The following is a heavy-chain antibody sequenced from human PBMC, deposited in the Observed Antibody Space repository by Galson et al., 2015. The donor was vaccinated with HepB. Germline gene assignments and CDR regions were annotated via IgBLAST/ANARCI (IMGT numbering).Heavy chain of an antibody. CDR3: ATVFPVDAPFDY. D-gene: IGHD4-23*01. V-gene: IGHV1-24*01. J-gene: IGHJ4*02. CDR2: FDPEDGET. CDR1: GYTLTELS. Sequence: SVKVSCKVSGYTLTELSMHWVRQAPGKGLEWMGGFDPEDGETIYAQKFQGRVTMTEDTSTDTAYMELSSLRSEDTAVYYCATVFPVDAPFDYWGQGTLVTVSS.